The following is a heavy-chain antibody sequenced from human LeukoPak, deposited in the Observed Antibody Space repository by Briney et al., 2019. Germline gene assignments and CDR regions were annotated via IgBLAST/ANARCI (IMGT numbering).Heavy chain of an antibody. V-gene: IGHV1-2*02. D-gene: IGHD4-11*01. J-gene: IGHJ5*02. Sequence: ASVKVSCKASGYTFNDYFMNWVRQAPGQGLEWMGWINPTTGDTKYSRKFQGRVTLTRDMSISTGYMELSRPKSDDTAVYYCARNYSDWSDPWGQGTLVTVSS. CDR1: GYTFNDYF. CDR3: ARNYSDWSDP. CDR2: INPTTGDT.